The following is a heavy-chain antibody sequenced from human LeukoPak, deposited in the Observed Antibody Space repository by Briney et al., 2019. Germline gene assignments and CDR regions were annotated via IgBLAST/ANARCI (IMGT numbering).Heavy chain of an antibody. V-gene: IGHV1-2*04. J-gene: IGHJ4*02. CDR1: GYTFTGYY. CDR3: ARDLRRDIVVVPAALPGY. D-gene: IGHD2-2*01. CDR2: INPNSGGT. Sequence: GASVKVSCKASGYTFTGYYMHWVRQAPGQGLEWMGWINPNSGGTNYAQKFQGWVTMTRDTSISTAYMELSSLRSDDTAVYYCARDLRRDIVVVPAALPGYWGQGTLVTVSS.